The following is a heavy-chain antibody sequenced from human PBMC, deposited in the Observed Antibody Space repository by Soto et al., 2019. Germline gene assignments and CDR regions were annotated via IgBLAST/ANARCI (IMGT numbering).Heavy chain of an antibody. CDR2: IIPIFPTP. J-gene: IGHJ6*02. V-gene: IGHV1-69*14. CDR1: GGSFRTNA. D-gene: IGHD1-26*01. Sequence: QVQLVQSGAEVKKPGSSVKISCKASGGSFRTNAFSWVRQAPGQGLEWMGGIIPIFPTPDYAQKFQGRVTIPADKSTTTPYRELSSLRSETPPTSSGAKNKAPHQLAGNNYFIMEVWAKGPRSPSP. CDR3: AKNKAPHQLAGNNYFIMEV.